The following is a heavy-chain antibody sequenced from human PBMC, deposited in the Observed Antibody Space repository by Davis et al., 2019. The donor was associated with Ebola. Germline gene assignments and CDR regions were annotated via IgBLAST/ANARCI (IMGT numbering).Heavy chain of an antibody. D-gene: IGHD1-26*01. J-gene: IGHJ3*02. CDR1: GFTFSSCG. V-gene: IGHV3-30*18. CDR3: AKDTSNIWFDI. Sequence: PGGSLRLSCAVSGFTFSSCGMHWVRQAPGKGLEWVAVISYDGSKTYYADSVKGRFTISRDNSKNTLYLQMNSLTPEDTAVYYCAKDTSNIWFDIWGQGTNVTVSS. CDR2: ISYDGSKT.